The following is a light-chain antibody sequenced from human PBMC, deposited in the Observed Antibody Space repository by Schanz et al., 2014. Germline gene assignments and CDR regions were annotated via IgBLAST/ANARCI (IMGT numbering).Light chain of an antibody. CDR1: SSDVGSYNL. CDR3: SSYTSSRLGV. CDR2: EGS. Sequence: QSALTQPASVSGSPGQSITISCTGTSSDVGSYNLVSWYQHHPGKAPKLMIYEGSKRPSGVSNRFSGSGSGNTASLTISGLQAEDEADYYCSSYTSSRLGVFGGGTKLTVL. V-gene: IGLV2-14*02. J-gene: IGLJ2*01.